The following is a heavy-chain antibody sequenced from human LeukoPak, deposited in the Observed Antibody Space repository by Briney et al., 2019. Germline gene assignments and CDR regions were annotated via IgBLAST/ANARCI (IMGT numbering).Heavy chain of an antibody. Sequence: ASVKVSCKASGYTFTSYYMHWVRQAPGQGLEWMGIINPSGGSTSYAQKFQGRVTMTRDTSTSTVYMELSSLRSEDTAVYYCARDPPRSITFGGVTEDYWGQGTLVTVSS. CDR2: INPSGGST. D-gene: IGHD3-16*01. J-gene: IGHJ4*02. CDR1: GYTFTSYY. CDR3: ARDPPRSITFGGVTEDY. V-gene: IGHV1-46*01.